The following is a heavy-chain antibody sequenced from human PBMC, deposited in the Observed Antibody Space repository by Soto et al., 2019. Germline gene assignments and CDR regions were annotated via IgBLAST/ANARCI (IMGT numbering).Heavy chain of an antibody. V-gene: IGHV4-59*01. CDR1: GGSISSYY. J-gene: IGHJ6*03. CDR3: ARGPGGSSSSVWAEIYYYYYYMDV. D-gene: IGHD6-6*01. Sequence: SETLSLTCTVSGGSISSYYWSWIRQPPGKGLEWIGYIYYSGSTNYNPSLKSRVTISVDTSKNQFSLKLSSVTAADTAVYYCARGPGGSSSSVWAEIYYYYYYMDVWGKGTTVTVSS. CDR2: IYYSGST.